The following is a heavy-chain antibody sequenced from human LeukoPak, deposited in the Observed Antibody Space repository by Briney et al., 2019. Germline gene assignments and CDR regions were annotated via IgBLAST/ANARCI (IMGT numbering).Heavy chain of an antibody. V-gene: IGHV4-39*01. CDR1: GGSINSGSYY. CDR3: ARFSPCGDFDI. Sequence: SETLSLTCTVSGGSINSGSYYGGWIRQPPGKGLEWIGSIYYSGSTYYNPSLKSRATISIDTSKNHISLRMGSVTGTDTAVYFCARFSPCGDFDIWGQGTMVTVSS. D-gene: IGHD4-17*01. J-gene: IGHJ3*02. CDR2: IYYSGST.